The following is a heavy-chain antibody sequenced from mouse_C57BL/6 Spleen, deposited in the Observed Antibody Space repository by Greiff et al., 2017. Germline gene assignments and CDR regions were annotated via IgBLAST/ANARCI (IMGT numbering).Heavy chain of an antibody. CDR3: TSNYGNNYYAMDD. CDR1: GYTFTSYW. Sequence: VQLLQSGPVLARPGASVKMSCKTSGYTFTSYWMHWVKKRPGQGLEWIGAIYPGNSDTSYNQTFKGKAKLTAVTSASAAYMELSSLTNEDSAGYDCTSNYGNNYYAMDDWGQGTSVTVSS. V-gene: IGHV1-5*01. D-gene: IGHD2-1*01. J-gene: IGHJ4*01. CDR2: IYPGNSDT.